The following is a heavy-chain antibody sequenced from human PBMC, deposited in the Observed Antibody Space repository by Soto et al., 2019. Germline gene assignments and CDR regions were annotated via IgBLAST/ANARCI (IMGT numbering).Heavy chain of an antibody. CDR2: SSYSGST. J-gene: IGHJ4*02. CDR3: ATMGTPATGLYYFDY. Sequence: QVQLQESGPGLVKPSQTLSLTCTVSGGSISSGNYYWSWIRQPPGKGLEWIGFSSYSGSTYYSLYLKRRVTISVDTSKNQFSLNLSFVTAADTAVYYCATMGTPATGLYYFDYWGQGTLVTVSS. V-gene: IGHV4-30-4*01. D-gene: IGHD5-18*01. CDR1: GGSISSGNYY.